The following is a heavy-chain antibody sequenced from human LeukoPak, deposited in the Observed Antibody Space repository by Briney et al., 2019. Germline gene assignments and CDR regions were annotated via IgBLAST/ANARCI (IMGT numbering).Heavy chain of an antibody. Sequence: QAGGSLRLSCAASGFTVSSNYMSWVRQAPGKGLEWVSVIYSGGSTYYADSVKGRFTISRDNSKNTLYLQMNSLRAEDTAVYYCAKDWGTYCSSTSCYSLFDYWGQGTLVTVSS. J-gene: IGHJ4*02. CDR2: IYSGGST. D-gene: IGHD2-2*02. CDR1: GFTVSSNY. CDR3: AKDWGTYCSSTSCYSLFDY. V-gene: IGHV3-53*01.